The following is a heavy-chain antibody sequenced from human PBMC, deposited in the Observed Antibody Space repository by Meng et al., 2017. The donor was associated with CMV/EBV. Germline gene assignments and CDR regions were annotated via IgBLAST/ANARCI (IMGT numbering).Heavy chain of an antibody. CDR1: GFTFSSYW. J-gene: IGHJ4*02. CDR3: AGDVVGAEAYFDY. D-gene: IGHD1-26*01. Sequence: GESLKISCAASGFTFSSYWMSWVRQAPGKGLEWVANIKQDGREKYYVDSVKGRFTISRDNAKNSLYLQMNSLRAEDTAVYYGAGDVVGAEAYFDYWGQGTLVTVSS. CDR2: IKQDGREK. V-gene: IGHV3-7*01.